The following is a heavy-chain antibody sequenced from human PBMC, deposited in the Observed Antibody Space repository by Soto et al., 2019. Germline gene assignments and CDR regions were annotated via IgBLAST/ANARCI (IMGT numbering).Heavy chain of an antibody. D-gene: IGHD6-13*01. V-gene: IGHV1-46*03. J-gene: IGHJ4*02. CDR1: GYTFTNYY. CDR3: TRARAAAGAAESY. CDR2: INPSGGST. Sequence: ASVKVSCKASGYTFTNYYMHWVRQAPGQGLEWVGVINPSGGSTSYGQKFQGRVTMTRDTSTSTVYMELSSLRSEDTAIYYCTRARAAAGAAESYWGQGTLVTVS.